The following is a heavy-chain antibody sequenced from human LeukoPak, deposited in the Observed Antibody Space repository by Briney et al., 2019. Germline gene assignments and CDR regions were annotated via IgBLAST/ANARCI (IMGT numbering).Heavy chain of an antibody. J-gene: IGHJ6*02. V-gene: IGHV3-74*01. CDR1: GFTFSSYW. CDR3: ARGEYYDFWSGYYTLRYYYYGMDV. Sequence: GGSLRLSCAASGFTFSSYWMHWVRQAPGKGLVWVSRINSDGSSTSYADSVKGRFTISRDNAKNTLYLQMNSLRAEDTAVYYCARGEYYDFWSGYYTLRYYYYGMDVWGQGTMVTVSS. D-gene: IGHD3-3*01. CDR2: INSDGSST.